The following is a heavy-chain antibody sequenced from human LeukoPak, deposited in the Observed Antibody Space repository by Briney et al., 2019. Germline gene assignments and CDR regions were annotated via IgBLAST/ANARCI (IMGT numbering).Heavy chain of an antibody. CDR3: AKVSGYSYGTLNY. J-gene: IGHJ4*02. D-gene: IGHD5-18*01. Sequence: PGGSLRLSCAASGFTFSSSAMSWVRQAPGKGLEWVSTISGSGGSTYYADSVKGRFTISRDNSKNTLYVQMNSLRAEDTAVYYCAKVSGYSYGTLNYWGQGTLVTVSS. CDR2: ISGSGGST. CDR1: GFTFSSSA. V-gene: IGHV3-23*01.